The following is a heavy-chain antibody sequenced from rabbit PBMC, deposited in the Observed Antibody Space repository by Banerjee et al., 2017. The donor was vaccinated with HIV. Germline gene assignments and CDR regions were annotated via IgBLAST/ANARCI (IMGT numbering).Heavy chain of an antibody. CDR1: GFSFSSSYY. V-gene: IGHV1S40*01. Sequence: QSLEESGGDLVKPGASLTLTCTASGFSFSSSYYMCWVRQAPGKGLEWIGCIVAGSSGSTYYASWAKGRFTISKTSSTTVTLQMTSLTAADTATYFCARWDNIGDYNLWGQGTLVTVS. CDR2: IVAGSSGST. D-gene: IGHD2-1*01. J-gene: IGHJ4*01. CDR3: ARWDNIGDYNL.